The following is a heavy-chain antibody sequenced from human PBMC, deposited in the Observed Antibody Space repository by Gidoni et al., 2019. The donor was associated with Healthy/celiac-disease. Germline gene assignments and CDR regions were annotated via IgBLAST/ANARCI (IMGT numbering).Heavy chain of an antibody. Sequence: EVALSESGGGLVQSWGSLRASCAASGFTLSCSSLSSVRPTPWKAMNWVRQAPGKGLEWVSAISGSGGSTYDADYEKGRLTISRDNSKNTRYLQMNSLRAEDTAVYYCAKDREAAARHEDAFDIWGQGTMVTVSS. CDR1: GFTLSCSSLSSVRPTPWKA. CDR3: AKDREAAARHEDAFDI. CDR2: ISGSGGST. V-gene: IGHV3-23*01. J-gene: IGHJ3*02. D-gene: IGHD6-13*01.